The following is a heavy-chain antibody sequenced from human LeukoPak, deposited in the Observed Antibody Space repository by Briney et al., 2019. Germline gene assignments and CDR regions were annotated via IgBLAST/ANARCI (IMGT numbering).Heavy chain of an antibody. CDR3: ARDKRATYYYDSSGYSFDY. D-gene: IGHD3-22*01. V-gene: IGHV3-30*02. J-gene: IGHJ4*02. CDR1: GFTFSTYS. CDR2: IRYDGSNK. Sequence: PGGSLRLSCAASGFTFSTYSMNWVRQAPGKGLEWVAFIRYDGSNKYYADSVKGRFTISRDNSKNTLYLQMNSLRAEDTAVYYCARDKRATYYYDSSGYSFDYWGQGTLVTASS.